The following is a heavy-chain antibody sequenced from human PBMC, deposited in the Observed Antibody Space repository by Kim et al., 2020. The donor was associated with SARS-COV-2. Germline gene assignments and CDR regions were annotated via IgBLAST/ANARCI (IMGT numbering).Heavy chain of an antibody. CDR2: INHSGST. Sequence: SETLSLTCAVYGGSFSGYYWSWIRQPPGKGLEWIGEINHSGSTNYNPSLKSRVTISVDTSKNQFSLKLSSVTAADTAVYYCARGLPQRITMVRGVIGMDVWGQGTTVTVSS. V-gene: IGHV4-34*01. CDR1: GGSFSGYY. CDR3: ARGLPQRITMVRGVIGMDV. J-gene: IGHJ6*02. D-gene: IGHD3-10*01.